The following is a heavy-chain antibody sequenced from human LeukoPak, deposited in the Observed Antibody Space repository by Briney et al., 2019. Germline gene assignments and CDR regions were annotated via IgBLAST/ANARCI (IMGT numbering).Heavy chain of an antibody. V-gene: IGHV3-21*01. Sequence: PGGSLRLSCAASGFTFSSFGMNWVRQAPGKGLEWVASISTSSSYIYYGDSVKGRFTISRDNAKNSLYLQMNSLRVEDTAVYYCAELGITMIGGVWGKGTTVTISS. CDR2: ISTSSSYI. J-gene: IGHJ6*04. D-gene: IGHD3-10*02. CDR1: GFTFSSFG. CDR3: AELGITMIGGV.